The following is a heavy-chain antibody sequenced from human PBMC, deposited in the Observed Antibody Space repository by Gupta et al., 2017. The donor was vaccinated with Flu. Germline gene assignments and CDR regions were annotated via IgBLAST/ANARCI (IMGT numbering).Heavy chain of an antibody. J-gene: IGHJ4*01. CDR3: VIAPDDW. CDR2: FYNGGSN. V-gene: IGHV4-39*01. Sequence: QVQLHESGPELVKPSETLSLTCTVFGGSLNRANYYWGWIRTSPGKGLEWFRSFYNGGSNYYNPALKSRVAISVDTYKKQFSLKLRSVTAAATAVYYWVIAPDDWGGQGTLVTVSS. CDR1: GGSLNRANYY. D-gene: IGHD3-9*01.